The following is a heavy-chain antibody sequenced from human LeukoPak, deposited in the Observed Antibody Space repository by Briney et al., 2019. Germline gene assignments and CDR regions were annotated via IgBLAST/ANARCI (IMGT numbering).Heavy chain of an antibody. Sequence: ASVKVSCKASGYTFTGYYMHCVRQAPGQGLEWMGWINPNSGGTNYAQKFQGRVTMTRDTSISTAYMELSRLRSDDTAVYYCARDRSSRYSYAYDYWGQGTLVTVSS. J-gene: IGHJ4*02. D-gene: IGHD5-18*01. CDR3: ARDRSSRYSYAYDY. V-gene: IGHV1-2*02. CDR2: INPNSGGT. CDR1: GYTFTGYY.